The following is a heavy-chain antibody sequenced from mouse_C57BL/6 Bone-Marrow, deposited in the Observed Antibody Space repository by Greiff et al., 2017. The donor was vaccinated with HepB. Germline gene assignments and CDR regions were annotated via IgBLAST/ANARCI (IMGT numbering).Heavy chain of an antibody. CDR1: GIAFSSYW. D-gene: IGHD2-13*01. CDR2: INPDSSTI. CDR3: ARPWYGDLGEFAY. J-gene: IGHJ3*01. Sequence: EVKLLESGGGLVQPGGSLKLSCAASGIAFSSYWMSWVRRAPGKGLEWIGEINPDSSTINYAPSLKDKFILSRDNAKNTLYLQMSNVRSEDTALYYCARPWYGDLGEFAYWGQGTLVTVSA. V-gene: IGHV4-1*01.